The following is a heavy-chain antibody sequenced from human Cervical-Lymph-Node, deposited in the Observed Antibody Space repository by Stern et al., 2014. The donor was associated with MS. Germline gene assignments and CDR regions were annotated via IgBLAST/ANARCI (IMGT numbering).Heavy chain of an antibody. V-gene: IGHV1-69*06. Sequence: VQLVESGAEVKKPGSSVNVSCKASGGTFTSFSINWVRQVPGQSLEWMGGIIPIFGTPNLAQKFQGRVTITADSSTSTVYMALNSLRSDDTAVYYCVLPSKVTTAAFDVWGRGTMVTVSS. D-gene: IGHD4-17*01. CDR2: IIPIFGTP. J-gene: IGHJ3*01. CDR1: GGTFTSFS. CDR3: VLPSKVTTAAFDV.